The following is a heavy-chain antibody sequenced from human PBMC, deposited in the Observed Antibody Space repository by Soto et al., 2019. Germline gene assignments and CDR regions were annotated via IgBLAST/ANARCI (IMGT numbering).Heavy chain of an antibody. D-gene: IGHD3-22*01. CDR1: GGSFSGYY. Sequence: PSETLSLTCAVYGGSFSGYYWSWIGQPPGKGLEWIGEINHSGSTNYNPSLKSRVTISVDTSKNQLSLKLSSVTAADTAVYYCARGRTYYYDSSGYYYLFYWFDPWGQGTLVTVSS. V-gene: IGHV4-34*01. J-gene: IGHJ5*02. CDR3: ARGRTYYYDSSGYYYLFYWFDP. CDR2: INHSGST.